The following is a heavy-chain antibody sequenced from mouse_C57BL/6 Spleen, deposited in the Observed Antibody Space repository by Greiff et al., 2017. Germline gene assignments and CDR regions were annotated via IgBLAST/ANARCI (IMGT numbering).Heavy chain of an antibody. Sequence: VQLQQSGPVLVKPGASVKMSCKASGYTFTDYYMNWVKQSHGKSLEWIGVINPYNGGTSYNQKFKGKATLTVDKSSSTAYMELNSLTSEDSAVYYCARKLGRLYAMDYWGQGTSVPVFS. CDR2: INPYNGGT. CDR3: ARKLGRLYAMDY. V-gene: IGHV1-19*01. J-gene: IGHJ4*01. D-gene: IGHD4-1*01. CDR1: GYTFTDYY.